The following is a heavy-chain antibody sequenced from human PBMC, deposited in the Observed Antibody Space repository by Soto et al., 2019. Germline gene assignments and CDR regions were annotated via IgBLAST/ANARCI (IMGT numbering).Heavy chain of an antibody. Sequence: SETLSLTCYLSGYSISSGYQWCCIRQPPGKGLEWIGNIYHSGTTSYNPSLKSRVTVSVDTSKNHTSLNLTSVPAADTAIYYCATDYFGNHHFDYWGQGILVTAPQ. CDR2: IYHSGTT. CDR1: GYSISSGYQ. D-gene: IGHD3-10*01. V-gene: IGHV4-38-2*02. CDR3: ATDYFGNHHFDY. J-gene: IGHJ4*02.